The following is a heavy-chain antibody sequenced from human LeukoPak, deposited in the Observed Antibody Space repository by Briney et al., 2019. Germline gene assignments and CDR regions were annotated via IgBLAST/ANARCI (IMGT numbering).Heavy chain of an antibody. V-gene: IGHV2-70*11. D-gene: IGHD3-22*01. CDR2: IDWDDDK. CDR3: ARNRGMYYYDSSGYYYSYYYYMDV. Sequence: SGPALMKPTQTLTLTCTFSGFSISTSGMCVSWIRQPPGKALEWLARIDWDDDKYYSTSLKARLTISKDTSKNQVVLTMTNMDPVDTATYYCARNRGMYYYDSSGYYYSYYYYMDVWGKGTTVTVSS. J-gene: IGHJ6*03. CDR1: GFSISTSGMC.